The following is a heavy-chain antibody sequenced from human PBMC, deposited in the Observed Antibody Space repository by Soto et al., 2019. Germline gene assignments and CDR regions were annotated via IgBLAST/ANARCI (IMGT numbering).Heavy chain of an antibody. CDR3: AKDRWIEVPGTNFDY. D-gene: IGHD3-22*01. J-gene: IGHJ4*02. CDR2: IGHSGTST. V-gene: IGHV3-23*01. Sequence: GGSLRLSCAASGFTFSNYAMSWVRQAPGKGLEWVSTIGHSGTSTYYADSVKGRFTISRDNSKNTLYLQMNSLRTDDTAVYYCAKDRWIEVPGTNFDYWGQGALVTSPQ. CDR1: GFTFSNYA.